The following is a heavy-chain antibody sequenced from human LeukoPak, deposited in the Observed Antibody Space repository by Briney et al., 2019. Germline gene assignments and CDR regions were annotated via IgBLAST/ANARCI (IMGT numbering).Heavy chain of an antibody. D-gene: IGHD1-1*01. CDR1: GFIVISSY. V-gene: IGHV3-53*01. Sequence: GGSLRLSCAASGFIVISSYMTWVRQAPGKGLEWVSLIYIGNTTYYADSVKGRFTISRDNSKNTLYLQMNSLRAEDTALYYCARDNPTGVGVSMDVWGKGTMVTVSS. CDR3: ARDNPTGVGVSMDV. J-gene: IGHJ6*03. CDR2: IYIGNTT.